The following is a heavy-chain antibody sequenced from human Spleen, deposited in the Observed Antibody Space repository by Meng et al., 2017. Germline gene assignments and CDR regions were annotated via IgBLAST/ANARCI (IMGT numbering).Heavy chain of an antibody. D-gene: IGHD3-22*01. J-gene: IGHJ3*02. CDR2: INPNSGAT. CDR1: GYTFTDHY. Sequence: ASVKVSCKASGYTFTDHYLHWVRQAPGQGLEWMGRINPNSGATDYAQKFQGRVTMTRDTSISTAYMELSRLRSDDTAVYYCARALYDSSGYYSDAFDIWGQGTMVTVSS. V-gene: IGHV1-2*06. CDR3: ARALYDSSGYYSDAFDI.